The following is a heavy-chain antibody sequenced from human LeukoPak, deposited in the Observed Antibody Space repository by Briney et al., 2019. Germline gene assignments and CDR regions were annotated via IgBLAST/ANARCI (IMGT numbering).Heavy chain of an antibody. J-gene: IGHJ4*02. V-gene: IGHV4-34*01. D-gene: IGHD3-10*01. CDR2: INHSGST. CDR3: ARGRTLYYGSGSLTRPLDY. CDR1: GGSFSGYY. Sequence: PSETLSLTCAVYGGSFSGYYWSWIRQPPGKGLDGMGEINHSGSTNYNPSLKSRVTISVDTSKNQFSLKLSSVTAADTAVYYCARGRTLYYGSGSLTRPLDYWGQGTLVTVSS.